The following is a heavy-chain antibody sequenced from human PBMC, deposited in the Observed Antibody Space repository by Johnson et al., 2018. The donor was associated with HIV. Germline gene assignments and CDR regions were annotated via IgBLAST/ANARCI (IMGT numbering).Heavy chain of an antibody. CDR1: GFTFSTYG. Sequence: VQLVESGGGVVRPGGSLRLSCAASGFTFSTYGMHWVRQAPGKGLEWVGRIKSKTDGGTTDYAAPVKGRFTISRDDSKNTLYLQMNSLKTEDTAVYYCTTKTTVVTLGFDIWGQGTMVTVSS. CDR3: TTKTTVVTLGFDI. J-gene: IGHJ3*02. V-gene: IGHV3-15*01. CDR2: IKSKTDGGTT. D-gene: IGHD4-23*01.